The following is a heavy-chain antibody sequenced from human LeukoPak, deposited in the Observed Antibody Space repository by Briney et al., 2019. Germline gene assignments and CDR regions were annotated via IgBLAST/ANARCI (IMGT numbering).Heavy chain of an antibody. CDR1: GGSISSSNW. CDR2: IYHSGST. Sequence: SETLSLTCAVSGGSISSSNWWSWVRQPPGKGLEWIGEIYHSGSTNYNPSLKSRITISVDKSKNQFSLKLSSVTAADTAVYYCARIMGRGYCISTSCRGDWFDPWGQGTLVTVSS. CDR3: ARIMGRGYCISTSCRGDWFDP. V-gene: IGHV4-4*02. J-gene: IGHJ5*02. D-gene: IGHD2-2*01.